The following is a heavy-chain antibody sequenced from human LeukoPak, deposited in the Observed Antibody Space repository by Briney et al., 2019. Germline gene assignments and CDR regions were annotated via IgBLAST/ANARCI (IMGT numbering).Heavy chain of an antibody. CDR1: GYTFTGYY. CDR2: INPNSGGT. J-gene: IGHJ4*02. Sequence: GASVKVSCKASGYTFTGYYMHWVRQAPGQGLEWMGWINPNSGGTNYAQKFQGWVTMTRDTSISTAYMELSRLRTDDTAVYYCARGHAVVINSLIDYWGQGTLVTVSS. V-gene: IGHV1-2*04. D-gene: IGHD3-22*01. CDR3: ARGHAVVINSLIDY.